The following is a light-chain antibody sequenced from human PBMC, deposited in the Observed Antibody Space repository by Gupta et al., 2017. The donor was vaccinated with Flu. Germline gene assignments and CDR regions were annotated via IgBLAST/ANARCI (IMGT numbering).Light chain of an antibody. V-gene: IGLV2-14*01. CDR3: SSYTNTNTFVV. CDR1: SSDVGGYKY. CDR2: EVS. J-gene: IGLJ2*01. Sequence: QSALTQPASVSGSPGQSITISCTGTSSDVGGYKYVSWYQQHPGKAPKLIIFEVSNRPSGVSNRFSGSKSGNTASLTISGLQAEDEADYYCSSYTNTNTFVVFGGGTKLTVL.